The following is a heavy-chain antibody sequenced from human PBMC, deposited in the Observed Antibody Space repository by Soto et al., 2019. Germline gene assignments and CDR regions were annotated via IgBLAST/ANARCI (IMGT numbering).Heavy chain of an antibody. CDR3: AAPKEFYDFWSVAYYYYYGMDV. V-gene: IGHV4-34*01. D-gene: IGHD3-3*01. J-gene: IGHJ6*02. CDR2: IDHSGST. Sequence: SATLSVTCSVYGGSCSGYYWSWIRQPPGKGLEWIGEIDHSGSTNSNPSLKSRVTISVDTSKNQFSLKLSSVTAADTAVYYCAAPKEFYDFWSVAYYYYYGMDVWGQGTSVTVSS. CDR1: GGSCSGYY.